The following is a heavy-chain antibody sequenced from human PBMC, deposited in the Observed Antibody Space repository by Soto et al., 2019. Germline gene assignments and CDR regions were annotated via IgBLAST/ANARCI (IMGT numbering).Heavy chain of an antibody. D-gene: IGHD3-22*01. CDR2: IYYSGST. J-gene: IGHJ3*02. Sequence: SETLSLTCTVSGGSISSVGYYWSWIRQHPGKGLEWIGYIYYSGSTYYNPSLKSRVTISVDTSKNQFSLKLSSVTAADTAVYYCASGMIGDAFDIWGQGTMVTVSS. V-gene: IGHV4-31*03. CDR1: GGSISSVGYY. CDR3: ASGMIGDAFDI.